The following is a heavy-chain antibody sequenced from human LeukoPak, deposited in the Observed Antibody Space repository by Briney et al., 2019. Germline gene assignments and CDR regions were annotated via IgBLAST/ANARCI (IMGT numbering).Heavy chain of an antibody. CDR1: GFTFSNYW. D-gene: IGHD3-10*01. CDR3: ARGGHRQKEF. J-gene: IGHJ4*02. CDR2: INQDGSGK. V-gene: IGHV3-7*01. Sequence: PGESLRLSCAASGFTFSNYWMTWVCQSPGKGLEWVAIINQDGSGKYYVDSVKGRFTISRDNAKNSLYLQMSSLRAEDTAVYYCARGGHRQKEFWGQGTLVTVSS.